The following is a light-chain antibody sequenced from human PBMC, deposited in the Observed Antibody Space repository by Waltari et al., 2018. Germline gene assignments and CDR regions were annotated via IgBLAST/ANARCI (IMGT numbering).Light chain of an antibody. CDR3: QQYYSPPLT. CDR2: WAS. Sequence: DIVMTQSPDSLAVSLGERATINCKASQTILSSSNNKNALAWYQQKPGHPPKLLIYWASTRTSGVPDRFSGRGSETDFTLTISRLQADDVAVYYCQQYYSPPLTCGGGTKVEIK. CDR1: QTILSSSNNKNA. J-gene: IGKJ4*01. V-gene: IGKV4-1*01.